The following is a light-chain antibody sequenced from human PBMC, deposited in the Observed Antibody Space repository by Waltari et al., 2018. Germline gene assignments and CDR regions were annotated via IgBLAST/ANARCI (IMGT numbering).Light chain of an antibody. V-gene: IGLV2-23*01. Sequence: QSALTQPASVSGSPGQSITISCTGTTSDVGNYNLVSWYQQHPGKAPKLLVYEGSRRPPGIANRFSGSTSGNTASLTISGLQAEDEADYCCSSAGRSTLFGGGTKLTLL. CDR2: EGS. CDR3: CSSAGRSTL. CDR1: TSDVGNYNL. J-gene: IGLJ2*01.